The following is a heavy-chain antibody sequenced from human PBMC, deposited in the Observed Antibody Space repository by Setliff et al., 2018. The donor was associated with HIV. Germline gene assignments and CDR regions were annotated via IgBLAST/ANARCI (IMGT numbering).Heavy chain of an antibody. D-gene: IGHD3-3*01. V-gene: IGHV4-38-2*02. CDR1: GGSISSGYY. CDR3: ARDVMEYFGNYFDY. CDR2: MYHSGST. Sequence: SETLSLTCSVSGGSISSGYYWGWIRQSPGKGLEWIGSMYHSGSTYSNPSLKSRVTMSIDTSKNQLSLKLRSVTAADTAVYYCARDVMEYFGNYFDYWGQGALVTVSS. J-gene: IGHJ4*02.